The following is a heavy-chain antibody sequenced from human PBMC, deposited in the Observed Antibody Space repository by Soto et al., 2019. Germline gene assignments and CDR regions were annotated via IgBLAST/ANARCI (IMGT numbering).Heavy chain of an antibody. CDR2: ISYDGSKK. J-gene: IGHJ4*02. CDR1: GFMFSTYG. V-gene: IGHV3-30*18. CDR3: AKEAPPRYYYAGPGYGPGFDF. D-gene: IGHD3-22*01. Sequence: PGWSLRLSCEASGFMFSTYGMNWARQAPGKGLEWVAVISYDGSKKWYADSVKGRFTISRDSSENTVYLQTDSLRPEDTAVYYCAKEAPPRYYYAGPGYGPGFDFWGQGTLVTVSA.